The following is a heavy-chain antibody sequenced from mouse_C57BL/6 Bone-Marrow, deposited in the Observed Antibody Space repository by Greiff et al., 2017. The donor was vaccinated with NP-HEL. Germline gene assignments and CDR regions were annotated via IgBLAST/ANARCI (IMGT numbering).Heavy chain of an antibody. J-gene: IGHJ4*01. CDR2: IHPSDSDT. CDR1: GYTFTSYW. Sequence: QVQLKQPGAELVKPGASVKVSCKASGYTFTSYWMHWVKQRPGQGLEWIGRIHPSDSDTNYNQKFKGKATLTVDKSSSTAYMQLSSLTSEDSAVYYCAIPNYYGRNYYAMDYWGQGTSVTVSS. CDR3: AIPNYYGRNYYAMDY. D-gene: IGHD1-1*01. V-gene: IGHV1-74*01.